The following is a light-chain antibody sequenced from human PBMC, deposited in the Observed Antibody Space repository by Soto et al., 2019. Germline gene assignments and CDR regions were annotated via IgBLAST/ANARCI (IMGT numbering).Light chain of an antibody. Sequence: DIQMTQSPSTLSASTGDRVTITCRASQGISSYLAWYQQKPGKAPKLLIYAASTLQSGVPSRFNGSVSGTDFTLSISSLQPEDFATYYCQQTYRTPLTFGGGTKVDIK. V-gene: IGKV1-39*01. CDR2: AAS. CDR3: QQTYRTPLT. J-gene: IGKJ4*01. CDR1: QGISSY.